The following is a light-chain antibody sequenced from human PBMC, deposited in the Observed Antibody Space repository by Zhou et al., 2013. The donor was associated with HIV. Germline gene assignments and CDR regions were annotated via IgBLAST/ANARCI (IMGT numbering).Light chain of an antibody. Sequence: AIRMTQSPSSFSASTGDTVTITCRASQDIGTYLAWYQQKPGKAPKLLIYGASTLQTGVPSRFSGSGSGTDFTLTISCLQSEDFATYSCQQYYTNLWTFGPRDQGGNQ. CDR2: GAS. CDR3: QQYYTNLWT. J-gene: IGKJ1*01. V-gene: IGKV1-8*01. CDR1: QDIGTY.